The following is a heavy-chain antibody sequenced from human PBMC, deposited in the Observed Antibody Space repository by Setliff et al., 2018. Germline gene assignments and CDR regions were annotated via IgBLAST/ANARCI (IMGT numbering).Heavy chain of an antibody. CDR3: VRSSAPQVVLAADFDF. V-gene: IGHV1-18*01. CDR1: GFRFTNFG. Sequence: ASVKVSCKTSGFRFTNFGFSWVRQAPGQGLEWLGSISPYSGNTNYPQWLQGRVTMTTGTPATTVYMELKSLRSDDTAVYYCVRSSAPQVVLAADFDFWGQGTPVTAPQ. J-gene: IGHJ4*02. CDR2: ISPYSGNT. D-gene: IGHD6-19*01.